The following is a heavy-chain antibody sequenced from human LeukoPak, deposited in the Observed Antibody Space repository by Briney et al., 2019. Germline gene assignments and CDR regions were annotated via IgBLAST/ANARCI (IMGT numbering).Heavy chain of an antibody. Sequence: SETLSLTCTVSGGSISSYYWSWIRQPPGKGLEWIGYIYTSGSTNYNPSLKSRVTTSVDTSKNQFSLKLSSVTAADTAVYYCARLRGVVTAYWFDPWGQGTLVTVSS. D-gene: IGHD2-21*02. V-gene: IGHV4-4*09. J-gene: IGHJ5*02. CDR3: ARLRGVVTAYWFDP. CDR1: GGSISSYY. CDR2: IYTSGST.